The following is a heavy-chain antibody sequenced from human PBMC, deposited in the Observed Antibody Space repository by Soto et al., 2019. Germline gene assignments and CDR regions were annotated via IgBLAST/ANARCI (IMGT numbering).Heavy chain of an antibody. CDR3: AKGRSVVETGTFDY. J-gene: IGHJ4*02. V-gene: IGHV1-8*01. Sequence: QVQLVQSGAEVKKPGASVKVSCKASGYTFTSYDINWVRQATGQGLEWMGWMNPNSGNTGYAQKFQGRVTMTRNTSISTAYMERSSLSSEDTAVYYCAKGRSVVETGTFDYWGQGTLVTVSS. CDR2: MNPNSGNT. CDR1: GYTFTSYD. D-gene: IGHD3-22*01.